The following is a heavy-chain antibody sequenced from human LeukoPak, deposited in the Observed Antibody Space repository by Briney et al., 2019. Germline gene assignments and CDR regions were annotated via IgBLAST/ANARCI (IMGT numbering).Heavy chain of an antibody. Sequence: GGSLRLSCAASGFTFDSYGMHCVRQAPGKGLEWVAVIWYDGSSKYYAASVKGRFTISRDNSKNTLYLQMYSLRAEDTAAYYCARSVDFWSGYQDYWGQGTLVTVSS. D-gene: IGHD3-3*01. CDR2: IWYDGSSK. V-gene: IGHV3-33*01. J-gene: IGHJ4*02. CDR1: GFTFDSYG. CDR3: ARSVDFWSGYQDY.